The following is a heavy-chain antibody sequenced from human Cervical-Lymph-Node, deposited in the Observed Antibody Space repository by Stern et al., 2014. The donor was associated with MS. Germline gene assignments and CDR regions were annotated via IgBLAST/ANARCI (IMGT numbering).Heavy chain of an antibody. CDR1: GFTFSSYS. CDR2: ISSSSSTI. D-gene: IGHD5-12*01. Sequence: VQLVESGGGLEQPGGSLRLSCAASGFTFSSYSMNWVRQAPGKGLEWVSYISSSSSTIYYADSVKGRFTISRDNAKNSLYLQMNSLRDEDTAVYYCARDPVDIVATTDYYFDYWGQGTLVTVSS. CDR3: ARDPVDIVATTDYYFDY. V-gene: IGHV3-48*02. J-gene: IGHJ4*02.